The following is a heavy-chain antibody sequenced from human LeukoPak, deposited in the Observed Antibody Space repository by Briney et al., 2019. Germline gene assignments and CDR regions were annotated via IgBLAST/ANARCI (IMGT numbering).Heavy chain of an antibody. V-gene: IGHV3-7*01. CDR1: GFTFSSYW. CDR3: ARDLYSGSYLDY. CDR2: IKQDGSEK. J-gene: IGHJ4*02. D-gene: IGHD1-26*01. Sequence: GSLRLSCAASGFTFSSYWMSWVRQAPGKGLEWVANIKQDGSEKYYVDSVKGRFTISRDNAKNSLYLQMNSLRAEDTAEYYCARDLYSGSYLDYWGQGTLVTVSS.